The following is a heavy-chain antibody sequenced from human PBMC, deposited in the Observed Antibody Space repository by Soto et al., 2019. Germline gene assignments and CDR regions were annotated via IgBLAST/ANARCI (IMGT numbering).Heavy chain of an antibody. V-gene: IGHV1-24*01. D-gene: IGHD6-19*01. CDR3: ATYSSGWYGKTFDY. CDR2: FDPEDGET. J-gene: IGHJ4*02. CDR1: GYTLTELS. Sequence: ASVKVSCKVSGYTLTELSMHWVRQAPGKGLEWMGGFDPEDGETIYAQKFQGRVTMTEDTSTDTAYMELSSLRSEDTAVYYCATYSSGWYGKTFDYWGQGTLVTVSS.